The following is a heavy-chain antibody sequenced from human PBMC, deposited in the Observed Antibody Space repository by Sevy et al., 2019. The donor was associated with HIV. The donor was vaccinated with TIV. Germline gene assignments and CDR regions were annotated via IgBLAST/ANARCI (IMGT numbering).Heavy chain of an antibody. CDR3: ARGGGNGWYYFDY. CDR2: IIPILGTV. D-gene: IGHD6-19*01. CDR1: GGTCSSYG. J-gene: IGHJ4*02. V-gene: IGHV1-69*13. Sequence: ASVKVSCKASGGTCSSYGISWVRPAPRQGLEWMGGIIPILGTVNYAQKFQGRVTITADESTKTAYMELSSLRSEDTAVFYWARGGGNGWYYFDYWGQETLVTVSS.